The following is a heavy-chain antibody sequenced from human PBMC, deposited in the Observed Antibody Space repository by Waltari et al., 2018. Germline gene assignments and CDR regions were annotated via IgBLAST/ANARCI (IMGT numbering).Heavy chain of an antibody. CDR2: VKNEGTMI. CDR3: STNPPGN. J-gene: IGHJ4*02. CDR1: ELSSFW. Sequence: EVQLVESGGDLVQPGGSLRLSCTVSELSSFWLDWVRQAPGKGLVWVARVKNEGTMITYAGAVSGRFTVSRDSAKKTFYLQMNSLRGDDTAVYYCSTNPPGNWGQGTLVTVSS. V-gene: IGHV3-74*01.